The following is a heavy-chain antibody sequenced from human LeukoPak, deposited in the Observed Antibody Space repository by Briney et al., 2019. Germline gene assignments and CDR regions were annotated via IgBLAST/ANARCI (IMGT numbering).Heavy chain of an antibody. Sequence: PGASLRLSCAASGFIFRNYAMSWVRQAPGKRLEWVSAITGSGDITYYADSVKGRFTISRDNSKNTLYVEMNTLRAEDTAVYYCAKWGDFDILTGYYVPDFWGQGILVTVSS. CDR2: ITGSGDIT. CDR1: GFIFRNYA. J-gene: IGHJ4*02. V-gene: IGHV3-23*01. CDR3: AKWGDFDILTGYYVPDF. D-gene: IGHD3-9*01.